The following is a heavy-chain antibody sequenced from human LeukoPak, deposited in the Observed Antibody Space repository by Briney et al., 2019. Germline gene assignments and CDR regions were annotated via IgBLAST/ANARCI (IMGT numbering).Heavy chain of an antibody. CDR1: GFTFDDYA. J-gene: IGHJ4*02. Sequence: GGSLRLSCAASGFTFDDYAMHWVRHAPGKGLEWVSGISWNSGSIGYADSVKGRFTISRDNAKNSLYLQMNSLRAEDTALYYCAKVYYDSSGPLDYWGQGTLVTVSS. CDR3: AKVYYDSSGPLDY. D-gene: IGHD3-22*01. V-gene: IGHV3-9*01. CDR2: ISWNSGSI.